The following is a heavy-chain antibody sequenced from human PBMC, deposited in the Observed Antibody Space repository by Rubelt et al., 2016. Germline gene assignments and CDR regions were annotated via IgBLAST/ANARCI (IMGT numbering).Heavy chain of an antibody. Sequence: GGSFSGYYWSWIRQPPGKGLEWIGEINHSGSTNYNPSLKSRVTISVDTSKNQFSLKLSSVTAADTAVYYCARGRHDYSNYGYYYYMDVWGKGTTVTVSS. CDR3: ARGRHDYSNYGYYYYMDV. CDR1: GGSFSGYY. V-gene: IGHV4-34*01. D-gene: IGHD4-11*01. J-gene: IGHJ6*03. CDR2: INHSGST.